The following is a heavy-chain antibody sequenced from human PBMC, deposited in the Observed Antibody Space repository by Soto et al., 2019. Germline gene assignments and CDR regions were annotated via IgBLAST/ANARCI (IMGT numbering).Heavy chain of an antibody. D-gene: IGHD6-13*01. CDR1: GFTVSTYH. CDR3: ARVHRSSYHYFDY. CDR2: IYSAGSA. J-gene: IGHJ4*02. Sequence: EVQLVESGGGLVQPGGSLRLSCAASGFTVSTYHMSWVRQAPGKGLEWVSVIYSAGSADFADSVKVRFTISRDNSKNTLYLQLSSLRAADTAVYYCARVHRSSYHYFDYWGQGTVVTVSS. V-gene: IGHV3-66*01.